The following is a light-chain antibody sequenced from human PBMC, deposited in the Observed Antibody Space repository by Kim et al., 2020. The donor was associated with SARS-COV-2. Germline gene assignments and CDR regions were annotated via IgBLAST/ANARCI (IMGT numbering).Light chain of an antibody. V-gene: IGKV1-9*01. CDR1: QDIGHY. J-gene: IGKJ4*01. CDR2: RAS. Sequence: SASVGDRVTIPCRASQDIGHYLAWYRQKPGKAPEVLIYRASTLQSGVPSRFSGSGSGTEFTLTISSLQAEDFTTYYCQQMDRSPLTFGGGTKLEI. CDR3: QQMDRSPLT.